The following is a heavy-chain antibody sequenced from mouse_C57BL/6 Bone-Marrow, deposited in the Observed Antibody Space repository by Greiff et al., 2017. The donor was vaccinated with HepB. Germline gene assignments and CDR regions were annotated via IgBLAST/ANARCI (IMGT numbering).Heavy chain of an antibody. J-gene: IGHJ1*03. CDR3: TIITTVPWYFDV. Sequence: VHVKQSGAELVRPGASVKLSCTASGFNIKDDYMHWVKQRPEQGLEWIGWIDPENGDTEYASKFQGKATITADTSSNTAYLQLSSLTSEDTAVYYCTIITTVPWYFDVWGTGTTVTVSS. V-gene: IGHV14-4*01. CDR2: IDPENGDT. D-gene: IGHD1-1*01. CDR1: GFNIKDDY.